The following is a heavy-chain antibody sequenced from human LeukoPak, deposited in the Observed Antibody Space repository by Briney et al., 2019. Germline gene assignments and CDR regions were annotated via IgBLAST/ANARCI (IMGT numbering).Heavy chain of an antibody. J-gene: IGHJ4*02. CDR2: IDGSAKTT. CDR1: GFTFSSSA. CDR3: AKVATWTYFDS. D-gene: IGHD3/OR15-3a*01. Sequence: GGSLRLSCAASGFTFSSSAMTWVRQAPGKGLGWVSVIDGSAKTTYYADFVKGRFTISRDNSKNTLYLQLTSLRVEDTALYYCAKVATWTYFDSWGQGTLVTVSS. V-gene: IGHV3-23*01.